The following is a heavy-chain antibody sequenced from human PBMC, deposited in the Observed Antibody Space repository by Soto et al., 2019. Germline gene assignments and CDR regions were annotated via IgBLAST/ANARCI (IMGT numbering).Heavy chain of an antibody. Sequence: PSETLSLTXAVYGGSFSGYYWSWIRQPPGKGLEWIGEINHSGSTNYNPSLKSRVTISVDTSKNQFSLKLSSVTAADTAVYYCAAEFSYGMDVWGQGTTVTVSS. CDR2: INHSGST. CDR3: AAEFSYGMDV. D-gene: IGHD3-3*01. J-gene: IGHJ6*02. CDR1: GGSFSGYY. V-gene: IGHV4-34*01.